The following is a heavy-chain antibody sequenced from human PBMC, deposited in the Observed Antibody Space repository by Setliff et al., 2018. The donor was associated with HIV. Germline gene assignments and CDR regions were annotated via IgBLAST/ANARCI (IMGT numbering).Heavy chain of an antibody. V-gene: IGHV3-30*04. Sequence: TGGSLRLSCAASGLTFSSYAMHWVRQAPGKGLEWVAVISYDGSNKYYADSVKGRFTISRDNSKNTLYLQMNSLRAQDTAIYYCAKDPRGSMVRGLINYFDPWGQGTLVTVSS. J-gene: IGHJ5*02. CDR1: GLTFSSYA. CDR3: AKDPRGSMVRGLINYFDP. CDR2: ISYDGSNK. D-gene: IGHD3-10*01.